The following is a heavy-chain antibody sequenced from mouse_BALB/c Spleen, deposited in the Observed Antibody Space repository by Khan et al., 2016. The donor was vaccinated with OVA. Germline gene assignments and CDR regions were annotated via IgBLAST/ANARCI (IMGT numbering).Heavy chain of an antibody. D-gene: IGHD2-3*01. CDR2: ISSGGSYT. CDR3: ARTPGYYTSGYFDY. Sequence: EVELVESGGGFVKPGGSLKLSCAASGFTFSNYGLSWVRQTPEKRLEWVATISSGGSYTYYPDSVKGRFTISRDNAENTLYLQMSRLRSEDTAMSFCARTPGYYTSGYFDYWGQGTTLTVSS. J-gene: IGHJ2*01. CDR1: GFTFSNYG. V-gene: IGHV5-9-3*01.